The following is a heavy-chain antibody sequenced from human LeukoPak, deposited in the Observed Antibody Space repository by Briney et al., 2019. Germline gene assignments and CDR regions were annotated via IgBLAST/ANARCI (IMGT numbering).Heavy chain of an antibody. CDR1: GYSITSYW. CDR3: ARHGVGDDFWSGHYPYDS. V-gene: IGHV5-51*01. CDR2: IYTGDSDT. D-gene: IGHD3-3*01. J-gene: IGHJ5*01. Sequence: GESLKISCKGSGYSITSYWSGCLRQLRGKLLEWVGIIYTGDSDTRYSPSFQGQVTISADKSISTAYLQWSSLKASDTAMYYCARHGVGDDFWSGHYPYDSWGQGTLVTVSS.